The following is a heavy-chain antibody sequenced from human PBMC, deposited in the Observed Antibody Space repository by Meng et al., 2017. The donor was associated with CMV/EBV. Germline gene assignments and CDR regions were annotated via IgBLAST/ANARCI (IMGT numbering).Heavy chain of an antibody. CDR3: ATYIGNYINWYFDL. Sequence: QVQVVQLGAEVKKPGALVKVSCKAFGYTFTGYYMHWVRQAPGQGLEWMGWINPNSGGTNYAQKFQGRVTMTRDTSISTAYMELSRLRSDDTAVYYCATYIGNYINWYFDLWGRGTLVTVSS. CDR1: GYTFTGYY. CDR2: INPNSGGT. V-gene: IGHV1-2*02. J-gene: IGHJ2*01. D-gene: IGHD1-7*01.